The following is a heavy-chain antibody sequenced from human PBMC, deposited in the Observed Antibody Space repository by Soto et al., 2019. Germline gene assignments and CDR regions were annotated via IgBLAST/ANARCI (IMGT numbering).Heavy chain of an antibody. CDR2: ISNSGGST. CDR3: AKVGVVVVPAAFYGMDV. J-gene: IGHJ6*02. CDR1: GFTFSSYA. V-gene: IGHV3-23*01. D-gene: IGHD2-2*01. Sequence: GGSLRLSCAASGFTFSSYAMSWVRQAPGKGLEWVSAISNSGGSTYYADSVKGRFTISRDNSKNTLYLQMNSLRAGDTAVYYCAKVGVVVVPAAFYGMDVWGQGTTVTVSS.